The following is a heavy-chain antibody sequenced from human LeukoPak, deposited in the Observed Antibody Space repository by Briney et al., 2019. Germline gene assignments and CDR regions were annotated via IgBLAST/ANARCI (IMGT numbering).Heavy chain of an antibody. J-gene: IGHJ4*02. CDR1: GFTFSSYW. CDR3: ARVRIQYYYDSSGYPY. V-gene: IGHV3-7*01. D-gene: IGHD3-22*01. CDR2: IKQDGSEK. Sequence: GGSLRLSCAASGFTFSSYWMSWVRQAPGKGLEWVANIKQDGSEKYYVDSVKGRFTISRDNAKNSLYLQMNSLRAEDTAVYYCARVRIQYYYDSSGYPYWGQGTLVTVSS.